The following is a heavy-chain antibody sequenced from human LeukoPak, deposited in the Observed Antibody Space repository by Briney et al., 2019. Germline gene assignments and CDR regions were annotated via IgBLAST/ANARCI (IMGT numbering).Heavy chain of an antibody. CDR1: GFTFSSYE. CDR3: ARVRLGYMDV. Sequence: GGSLRLSCAASGFTFSSYEMNWVRQAPGKGLEWVANIKQDGSEKYYVDSVKGRFTISRDNAKNSLYLQMNSLRAEDTAVYYCARVRLGYMDVWGKGTTVTVSS. V-gene: IGHV3-7*01. CDR2: IKQDGSEK. J-gene: IGHJ6*03.